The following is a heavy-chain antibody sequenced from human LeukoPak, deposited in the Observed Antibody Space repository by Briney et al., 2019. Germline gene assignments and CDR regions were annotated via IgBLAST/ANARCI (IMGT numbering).Heavy chain of an antibody. CDR1: GGSFSGYY. D-gene: IGHD3-22*01. CDR2: INHSGST. J-gene: IGHJ4*02. V-gene: IGHV4-34*01. Sequence: PSETLSLTCAVYGGSFSGYYWSWIRQPPGKGLEWIGEINHSGSTNYNPSLKSRVTISVDTSKNQFSLKLSSVTAADTAVYYCARVRQYYYDSSDYYFDYWGQGTLVTVSS. CDR3: ARVRQYYYDSSDYYFDY.